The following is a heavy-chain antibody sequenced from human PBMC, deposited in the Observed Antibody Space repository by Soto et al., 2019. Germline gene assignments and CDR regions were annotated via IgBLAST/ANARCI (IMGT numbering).Heavy chain of an antibody. J-gene: IGHJ6*02. V-gene: IGHV3-53*01. D-gene: IGHD3-16*01. CDR1: GFTVSSNY. CDR2: IYSGGST. CDR3: AKGGLGDYYYYGMDV. Sequence: GGSLRLSCAASGFTVSSNYMSWVRQAPGKGLEWVPVIYSGGSTYYADSAKGRFTISRDNSKNTLYLQMNGLRAEDTAVYYCAKGGLGDYYYYGMDVWGQGTTVTVSS.